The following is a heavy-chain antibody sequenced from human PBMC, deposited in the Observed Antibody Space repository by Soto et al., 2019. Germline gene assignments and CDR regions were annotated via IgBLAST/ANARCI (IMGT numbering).Heavy chain of an antibody. J-gene: IGHJ4*02. V-gene: IGHV1-69*06. D-gene: IGHD2-15*01. CDR1: GGSFSSDA. CDR2: IIPMFDTT. Sequence: QVHLVQSGPEVREPGSSVKVSCKASGGSFSSDAITWVRQAPGQGLEWIGEIIPMFDTTNYAPEFQGRVTITADTATTTVYMEVNRLTPDDTAVYYCARVVVTETTLVYFDFWGQGALVTVSS. CDR3: ARVVVTETTLVYFDF.